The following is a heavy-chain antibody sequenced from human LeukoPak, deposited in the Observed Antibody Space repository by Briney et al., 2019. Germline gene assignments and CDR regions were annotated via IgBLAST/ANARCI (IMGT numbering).Heavy chain of an antibody. J-gene: IGHJ4*02. Sequence: SETLSLTCTGSGGSISSYYWSWIRQPPGKGLEWIGYSFFSGNTNYNPSLKSRVTISLDTSKNQFSLRLNSVTAADTAVYYCARGGLSSGWYGWGQGTLVTVSS. CDR3: ARGGLSSGWYG. CDR2: SFFSGNT. D-gene: IGHD6-19*01. CDR1: GGSISSYY. V-gene: IGHV4-59*01.